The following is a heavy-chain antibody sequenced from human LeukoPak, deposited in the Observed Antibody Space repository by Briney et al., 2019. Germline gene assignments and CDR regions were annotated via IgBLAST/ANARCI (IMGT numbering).Heavy chain of an antibody. CDR1: GYTFTGYY. CDR2: INPNSGGT. J-gene: IGHJ4*02. V-gene: IGHV1-2*02. CDR3: ARNFYFDSSGYYHY. Sequence: ASVKVSCKASGYTFTGYYMHWVRQAPGQGLEWMGWINPNSGGTSYAQKFQGRVTMTRDTSISTAYMELSRLRSDDTAVYYCARNFYFDSSGYYHYWGQGTLVTVSS. D-gene: IGHD3-22*01.